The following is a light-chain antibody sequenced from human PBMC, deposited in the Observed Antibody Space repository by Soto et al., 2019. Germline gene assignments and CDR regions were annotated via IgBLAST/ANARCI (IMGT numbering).Light chain of an antibody. Sequence: ETVMTQTPGTLSLSAGERATLSFRAVQSVSSSHLAWYQHKPGQAPRLLIYAASSRATGSPDRFSGGGSGTDFTLTISRLEPEDFAVYYCQQYGYSPITFGQGTRLEIK. V-gene: IGKV3-20*01. CDR2: AAS. J-gene: IGKJ5*01. CDR3: QQYGYSPIT. CDR1: QSVSSSH.